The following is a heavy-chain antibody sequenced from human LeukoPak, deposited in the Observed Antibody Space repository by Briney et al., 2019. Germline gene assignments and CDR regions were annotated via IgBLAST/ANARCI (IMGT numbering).Heavy chain of an antibody. Sequence: GASVKVSCKASGYTFTGYYMHWVRQAPGQGLEWMGWINPNSGGTNYAQKFQGRVTMTRDTSISTAYMELSRLRSDDTAVYYCARVPDYVWGSYRYETDYWGQGTLVTVPS. D-gene: IGHD3-16*02. CDR1: GYTFTGYY. CDR2: INPNSGGT. J-gene: IGHJ4*02. V-gene: IGHV1-2*02. CDR3: ARVPDYVWGSYRYETDY.